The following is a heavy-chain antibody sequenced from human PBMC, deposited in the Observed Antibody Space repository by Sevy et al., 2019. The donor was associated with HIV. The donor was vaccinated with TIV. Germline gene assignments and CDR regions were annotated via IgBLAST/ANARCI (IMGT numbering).Heavy chain of an antibody. V-gene: IGHV3-7*01. CDR2: INLDGSMK. Sequence: GGSLRLSYAASGFTFSSYWMSWVRQAPGKGLEWVANINLDGSMKYYVDSVKGRFTVSRDNAKNSLSLQMNSLRAEDTAVYYCARSIAATGPDYWGQGTLVTVSS. CDR1: GFTFSSYW. J-gene: IGHJ4*02. D-gene: IGHD6-13*01. CDR3: ARSIAATGPDY.